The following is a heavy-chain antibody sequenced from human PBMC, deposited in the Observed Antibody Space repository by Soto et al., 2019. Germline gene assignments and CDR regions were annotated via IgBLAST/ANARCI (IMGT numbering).Heavy chain of an antibody. J-gene: IGHJ6*02. CDR3: AKDILEWLFGSGDYYYYGMDV. V-gene: IGHV1-69*12. Sequence: QVQLVQSGAEVKKPGSSVKVSCKASGGTFSTYSISWVRQAPGQGLEWMGGIIPMLGKTNYAQKFQGRVTITAHESTGXAXMXXSSLRSDDTAVYYCAKDILEWLFGSGDYYYYGMDVWGQGTTVTVSS. D-gene: IGHD3-3*01. CDR2: IIPMLGKT. CDR1: GGTFSTYS.